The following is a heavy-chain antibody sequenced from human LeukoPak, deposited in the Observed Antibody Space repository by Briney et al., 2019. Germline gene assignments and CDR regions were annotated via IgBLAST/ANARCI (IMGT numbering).Heavy chain of an antibody. V-gene: IGHV3-23*01. CDR1: GFTFSSYA. Sequence: GGSLRLSCAASGFTFSSYAMSWVRQAPGKGLEWVSAISGSGGSTYYADSVKGRFTISRDNSKNTLYLQMNSLRAEDTAVYYCAKGNLGSYYYYYYMDVWGKGTTVTISS. J-gene: IGHJ6*03. D-gene: IGHD3-16*01. CDR3: AKGNLGSYYYYYYMDV. CDR2: ISGSGGST.